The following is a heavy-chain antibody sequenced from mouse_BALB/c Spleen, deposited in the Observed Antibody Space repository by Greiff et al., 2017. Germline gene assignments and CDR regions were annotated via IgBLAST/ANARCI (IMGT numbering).Heavy chain of an antibody. CDR3: ARERNDYGGFAY. Sequence: EVMLVESGGGLVKPGGSLKLSCAASGFTFSDYYMYWVRQTPEKRLEWVATISDGGSYTYYPDSVKGRFTISRDNAKNNLYLQMSSLKSEDTAMYYCARERNDYGGFAYWGQGTLVTVSA. D-gene: IGHD2-4*01. J-gene: IGHJ3*01. CDR1: GFTFSDYY. V-gene: IGHV5-4*02. CDR2: ISDGGSYT.